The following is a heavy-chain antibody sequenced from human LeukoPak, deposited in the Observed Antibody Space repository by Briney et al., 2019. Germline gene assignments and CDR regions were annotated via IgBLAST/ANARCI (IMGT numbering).Heavy chain of an antibody. Sequence: SETLSLTCAVYGGSFSGYYWSWIRQPPGKGLEWIGEINHSVSTNYNPSLKSRVTISVDTSKNQFSLKLSSVTAADTAVYYCARAGYGSGSYHYYMDVWGKGTTVTVSS. CDR1: GGSFSGYY. V-gene: IGHV4-34*01. D-gene: IGHD3-10*01. CDR3: ARAGYGSGSYHYYMDV. CDR2: INHSVST. J-gene: IGHJ6*03.